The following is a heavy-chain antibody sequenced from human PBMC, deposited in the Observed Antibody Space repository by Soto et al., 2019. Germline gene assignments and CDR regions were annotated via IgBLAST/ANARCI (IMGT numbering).Heavy chain of an antibody. Sequence: ASVXVSCKASGGTFSSYVISWVGQANGQGLEWMGWINPNSGGTNYAQKFQGWVTMTRDTSISTAYMELSRLRSDDTAVFYCAREELNLYYGMDVWGQGTTVTLSS. J-gene: IGHJ6*02. V-gene: IGHV1-2*04. D-gene: IGHD3-10*01. CDR1: GGTFSSYV. CDR3: AREELNLYYGMDV. CDR2: INPNSGGT.